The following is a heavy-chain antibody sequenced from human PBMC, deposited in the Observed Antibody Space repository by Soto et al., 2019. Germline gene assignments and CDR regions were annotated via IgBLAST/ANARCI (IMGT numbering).Heavy chain of an antibody. CDR2: ISGSGGST. CDR1: GFTFSSYD. Sequence: GGSLRLSCAASGFTFSSYDVSWVRQAPGKGLEWVSAISGSGGSTYYADSVKGRFTISRDNSKNSLYLQMNSLRAEDTAVYYCARDRFGDSSGYYGYWGQGTLVTVSS. V-gene: IGHV3-23*01. CDR3: ARDRFGDSSGYYGY. J-gene: IGHJ4*02. D-gene: IGHD3-22*01.